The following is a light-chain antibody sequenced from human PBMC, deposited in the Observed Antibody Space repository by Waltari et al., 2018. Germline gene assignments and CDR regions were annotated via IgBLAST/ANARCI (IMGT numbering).Light chain of an antibody. Sequence: VISMTQSPSFLSASTGDRVTISCRVGQGITNSLAWYQQRPGKAPDLLIYAASTLKSGAPSRFSGTGSGTDFSLTINTLQSEDFATYYCQQYYTFPYTFGQGTRLEIE. CDR2: AAS. CDR1: QGITNS. CDR3: QQYYTFPYT. V-gene: IGKV1D-8*01. J-gene: IGKJ2*01.